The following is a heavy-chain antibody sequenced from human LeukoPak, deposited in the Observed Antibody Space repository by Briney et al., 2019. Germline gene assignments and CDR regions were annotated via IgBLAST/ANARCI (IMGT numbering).Heavy chain of an antibody. CDR3: VKGDYSGYTFPAFDY. V-gene: IGHV3-64D*06. D-gene: IGHD5-12*01. Sequence: GGSLRLSCSASGCTFSYYAMHWVRQAPGKGLEYVSGITSSGGSTYYTDSVKGRFTISRDNSNNTLYLQMSSLRAEDTAVYYCVKGDYSGYTFPAFDYWGQGTLVSVSS. CDR1: GCTFSYYA. CDR2: ITSSGGST. J-gene: IGHJ4*02.